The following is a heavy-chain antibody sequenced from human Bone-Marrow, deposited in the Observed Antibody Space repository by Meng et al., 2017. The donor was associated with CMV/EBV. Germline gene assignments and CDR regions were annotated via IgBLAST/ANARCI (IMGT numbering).Heavy chain of an antibody. CDR1: GGSISSYY. D-gene: IGHD3-10*01. V-gene: IGHV4-59*01. Sequence: GSLRLSCTVSGGSISSYYWSWIRQPPGKGLEWIGYIYYSGSTYYNPSLKSRVTISVDTSKNQFSLKLSSVTAADTAVYYCARVGLRANWFYPWGQGTLVTVSS. J-gene: IGHJ5*02. CDR2: IYYSGST. CDR3: ARVGLRANWFYP.